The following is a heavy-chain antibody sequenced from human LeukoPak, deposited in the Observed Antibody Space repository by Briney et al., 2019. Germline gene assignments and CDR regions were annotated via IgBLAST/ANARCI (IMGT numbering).Heavy chain of an antibody. D-gene: IGHD1-26*01. CDR1: GGSFSGYY. Sequence: SETLSLTCAVYGGSFSGYYWSWIRQPPGKGLEWIGRIYTSGSTNYNPSLKSRVTMSVDTSKNQFSLKLSSVTAADTAVYYCARAVHSGFDYWSQGTLVTVSS. V-gene: IGHV4-59*10. J-gene: IGHJ4*02. CDR3: ARAVHSGFDY. CDR2: IYTSGST.